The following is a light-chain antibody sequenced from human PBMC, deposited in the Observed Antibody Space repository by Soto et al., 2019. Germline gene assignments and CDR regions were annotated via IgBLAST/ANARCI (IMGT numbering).Light chain of an antibody. J-gene: IGKJ2*01. CDR3: QQYGDSLYT. CDR2: GAF. CDR1: QSISSSY. Sequence: EIVLTQSPGTLSLSPGERATLSCRASQSISSSYLAWYQQKPGQAPRLLIYGAFSRATDIPDRFSGSASGTDFTLASSRLELEDFAVYYCQQYGDSLYTFGQGTKLEIK. V-gene: IGKV3-20*01.